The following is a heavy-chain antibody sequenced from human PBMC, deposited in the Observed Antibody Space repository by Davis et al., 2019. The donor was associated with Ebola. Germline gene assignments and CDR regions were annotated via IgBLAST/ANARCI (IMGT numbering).Heavy chain of an antibody. CDR2: IYDSGST. V-gene: IGHV4-30-4*08. D-gene: IGHD3-10*01. CDR1: GASITSGVYY. Sequence: SETLSLTCTVSGASITSGVYYWGWIRQPPGKGLEWIGYIYDSGSTDYNPSLKSRVTISIDTSKNQFSLKLTSVTAADTAVYYCARDTDVTMVRGVKTNYYTDVWGKGTTVTVSS. CDR3: ARDTDVTMVRGVKTNYYTDV. J-gene: IGHJ6*03.